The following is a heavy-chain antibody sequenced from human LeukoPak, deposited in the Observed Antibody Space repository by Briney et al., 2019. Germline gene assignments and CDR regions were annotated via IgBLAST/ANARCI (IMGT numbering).Heavy chain of an antibody. D-gene: IGHD6-19*01. CDR2: IYYSGST. Sequence: PSETLSLTCTVSGGSISSSSYYWGWIRQPPGKGLEWIGSIYYSGSTYYNPSLKSRVTISVDTSKNQFSLKLSSVTAADTAVYYCARQRGKAKQWLVRLNIDYWGQGTLVTVSS. J-gene: IGHJ4*02. CDR1: GGSISSSSYY. V-gene: IGHV4-39*01. CDR3: ARQRGKAKQWLVRLNIDY.